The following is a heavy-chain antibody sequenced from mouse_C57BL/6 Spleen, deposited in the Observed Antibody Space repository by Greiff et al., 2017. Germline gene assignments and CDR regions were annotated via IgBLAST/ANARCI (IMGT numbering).Heavy chain of an antibody. Sequence: VKLMESGAELARPGASVKLSCKASGYTFTSYGISWVKQRTGQGLEWIGEIYPRSGNTNYNEKFKGKATLTADKSSSTAYMELRSLTSEDSAVYFCARTDYGNFAWFAYWGQGTLVTVSA. CDR2: IYPRSGNT. CDR1: GYTFTSYG. CDR3: ARTDYGNFAWFAY. J-gene: IGHJ3*01. D-gene: IGHD2-1*01. V-gene: IGHV1-81*01.